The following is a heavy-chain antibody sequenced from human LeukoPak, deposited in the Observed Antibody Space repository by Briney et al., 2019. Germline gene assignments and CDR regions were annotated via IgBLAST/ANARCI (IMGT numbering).Heavy chain of an antibody. CDR3: ARHHLESPSFFL. CDR2: INHSGST. CDR1: GGSISGYY. D-gene: IGHD3-16*02. J-gene: IGHJ4*02. V-gene: IGHV4-34*01. Sequence: SETLSLTCTVSGGSISGYYWSWIRQPPGKGLEWIGEINHSGSTNYNPSLKSRVTISVDTSKNQFSLKLSSVTAADTAVYYCARHHLESPSFFLWGRGTLVTVSS.